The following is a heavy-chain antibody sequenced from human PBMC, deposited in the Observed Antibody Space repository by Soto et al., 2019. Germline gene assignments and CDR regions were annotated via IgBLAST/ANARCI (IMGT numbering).Heavy chain of an antibody. CDR3: GRGRSGQLVVFY. CDR1: GYTLTGHY. D-gene: IGHD1-26*01. Sequence: GASVKVSCKASGYTLTGHYIHWVRQAPEQGPEWMGEIGPESGAIRYAQKFQGRVTMSRDTSITTVYVELNNLSPDDTAVYYCGRGRSGQLVVFYWGQGTPVTVSS. V-gene: IGHV1-2*02. CDR2: IGPESGAI. J-gene: IGHJ4*02.